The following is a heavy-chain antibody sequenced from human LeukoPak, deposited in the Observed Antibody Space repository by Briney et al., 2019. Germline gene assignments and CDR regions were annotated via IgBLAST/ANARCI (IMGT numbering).Heavy chain of an antibody. D-gene: IGHD3-22*01. V-gene: IGHV1-18*01. J-gene: IGHJ4*02. CDR1: GGTFSSYA. CDR3: ARANYYDSSGYYPAVY. Sequence: ASVKVSCKASGGTFSSYAISWVRQAPGQGLEWMGWISAYNGNTNHAQKLQGRVTMTTDTSTSTAYMELRSLRSDDTAVYYCARANYYDSSGYYPAVYWGQGTLVTVSS. CDR2: ISAYNGNT.